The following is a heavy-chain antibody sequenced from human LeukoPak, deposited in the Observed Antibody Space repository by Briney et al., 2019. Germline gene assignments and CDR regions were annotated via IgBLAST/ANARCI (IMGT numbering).Heavy chain of an antibody. V-gene: IGHV3-7*01. CDR2: IRQDGSEK. J-gene: IGHJ4*01. Sequence: GGSLRLSCAVSGFTFSDFWTNWVRQAPGKGLEWVASIRQDGSEKTYVDSVKGRFTISRDNTKNSLFLQMNSLRAEDTAVYYCTRDGTAPGLYFDLWGQGTLVTVS. CDR1: GFTFSDFW. CDR3: TRDGTAPGLYFDL. D-gene: IGHD6-13*01.